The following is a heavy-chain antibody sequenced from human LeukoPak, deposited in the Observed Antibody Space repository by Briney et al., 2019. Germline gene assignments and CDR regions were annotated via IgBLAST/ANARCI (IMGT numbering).Heavy chain of an antibody. J-gene: IGHJ6*03. CDR3: ARHGAAAGYYYYYYMDV. V-gene: IGHV4-34*01. CDR1: GGSFSGYY. D-gene: IGHD6-13*01. CDR2: INHSGST. Sequence: SEALSHTCAVYGGSFSGYYWSWIRQPPGKGLEWIGEINHSGSTNYNPSLKSRVTISVDTSKNQFSLKLSSVTAADTAVYYCARHGAAAGYYYYYYMDVWGKGTTVTISS.